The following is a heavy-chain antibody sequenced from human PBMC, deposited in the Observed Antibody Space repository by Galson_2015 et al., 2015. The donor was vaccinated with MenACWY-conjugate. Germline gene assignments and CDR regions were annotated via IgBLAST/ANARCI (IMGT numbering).Heavy chain of an antibody. Sequence: SLRLSCAASGFTFSNYAMSWVRQAPGKGLEWVSAITESGGRTYYADSAKGRFSISRDDSKNTLYLQMNSLRAEDTAVYYCAKDQVSRNSRAWTTDYWGQGSLVTVSS. J-gene: IGHJ4*02. V-gene: IGHV3-23*01. D-gene: IGHD6-19*01. CDR3: AKDQVSRNSRAWTTDY. CDR2: ITESGGRT. CDR1: GFTFSNYA.